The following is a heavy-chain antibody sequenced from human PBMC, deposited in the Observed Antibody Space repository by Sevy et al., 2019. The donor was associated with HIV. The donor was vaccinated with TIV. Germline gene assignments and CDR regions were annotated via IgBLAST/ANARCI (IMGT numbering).Heavy chain of an antibody. CDR2: ISAYNGNT. CDR3: ARDRYNWNNFDY. D-gene: IGHD1-1*01. CDR1: GYTFTSYG. Sequence: ASVKVSCKASGYTFTSYGISWVRQAPGQGLEWMGWISAYNGNTNDAQKLQGRVTMTTDTSTSTAYMELRSLRSDDTAVYYCARDRYNWNNFDYWGQGTLVTVSS. J-gene: IGHJ4*02. V-gene: IGHV1-18*01.